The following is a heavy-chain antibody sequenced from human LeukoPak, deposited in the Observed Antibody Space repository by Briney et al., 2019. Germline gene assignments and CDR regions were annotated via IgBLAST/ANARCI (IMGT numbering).Heavy chain of an antibody. J-gene: IGHJ5*02. V-gene: IGHV4-39*01. CDR1: GGSISSSSYY. CDR2: IYDSGST. CDR3: ARGPHYYGSGSYRTYNWFDH. Sequence: SETLSLTCAVSGGSISSSSYYWGWLRQPPGRGLEWIGSIYDSGSTYYNPSLKSRVTISVDTSKNQFSLKLSSVTAAVTAVYYCARGPHYYGSGSYRTYNWFDHWGQGTLVTVSS. D-gene: IGHD3-10*01.